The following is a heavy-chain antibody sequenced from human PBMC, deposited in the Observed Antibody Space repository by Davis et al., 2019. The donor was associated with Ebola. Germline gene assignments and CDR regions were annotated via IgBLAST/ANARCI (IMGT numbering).Heavy chain of an antibody. CDR1: GFSFSSYG. CDR3: ARDLPGGDWYFDL. D-gene: IGHD1-14*01. CDR2: ISYDGSNK. V-gene: IGHV3-30*19. Sequence: GGSLRLSCVASGFSFSSYGMHWVRQAPGKGLEWVAVISYDGSNKYYADSVKGRFTISRDNSKNTLYLQMSSLRAEDTAVYYCARDLPGGDWYFDLWGRGTLVTVSS. J-gene: IGHJ2*01.